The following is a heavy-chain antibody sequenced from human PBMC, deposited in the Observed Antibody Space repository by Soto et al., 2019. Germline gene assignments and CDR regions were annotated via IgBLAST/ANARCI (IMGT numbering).Heavy chain of an antibody. CDR3: AHRPYGDYPIDY. Sequence: QITLKESGPTLVKPTQTLTLTCTFSGFSLNTSGVGVGWIRQPPGKALEWLALIYWDDDKRYSPSLKSRLTITKDTSKSQVVLTMTNMDPVDTGTYCGAHRPYGDYPIDYWGQGTLVTVSS. CDR1: GFSLNTSGVG. D-gene: IGHD4-17*01. V-gene: IGHV2-5*02. CDR2: IYWDDDK. J-gene: IGHJ4*02.